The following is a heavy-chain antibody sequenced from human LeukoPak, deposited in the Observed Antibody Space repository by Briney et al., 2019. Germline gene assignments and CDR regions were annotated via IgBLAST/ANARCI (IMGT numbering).Heavy chain of an antibody. Sequence: GGSLRLSCAASGFTFSSYGMSWVRQAPGKGLEWVSAISGSGGSTYYADSVKGRFTISRDNSKNTLYLQMNSLRAEDTAVYYCARHSSSGSSIWGQGTLVTVPS. J-gene: IGHJ4*02. D-gene: IGHD6-25*01. CDR3: ARHSSSGSSI. CDR2: ISGSGGST. CDR1: GFTFSSYG. V-gene: IGHV3-23*01.